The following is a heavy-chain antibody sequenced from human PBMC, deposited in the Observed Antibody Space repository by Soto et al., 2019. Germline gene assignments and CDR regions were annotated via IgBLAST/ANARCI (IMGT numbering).Heavy chain of an antibody. Sequence: EVQLVESGGGLVKPGGSLRLSCAASGFTFSNAWMTWVRQAPGKGLEWGGRIKSKTKGGTTDYAAPVKGRFTISRDDSKNTLDLQMNSLNTEDTALYYCTTSTRGWDYFDYWGQGTLVTVSS. CDR3: TTSTRGWDYFDY. CDR2: IKSKTKGGTT. J-gene: IGHJ4*02. D-gene: IGHD1-1*01. CDR1: GFTFSNAW. V-gene: IGHV3-15*07.